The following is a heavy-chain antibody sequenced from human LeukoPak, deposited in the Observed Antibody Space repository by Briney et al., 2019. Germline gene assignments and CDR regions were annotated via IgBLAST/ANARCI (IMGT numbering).Heavy chain of an antibody. Sequence: SETLSLTCTVSGDSISSSHYYWGWIRQSPGKGLEWIGSIYSGGETHYSPSLNSRVTIFLDTSKNRFSLNLISVTATDTAVYYCVRDYSNFVQGDWGQGTLVTVSS. J-gene: IGHJ4*02. CDR2: IYSGGET. CDR3: VRDYSNFVQGD. D-gene: IGHD4-11*01. V-gene: IGHV4-39*02. CDR1: GDSISSSHYY.